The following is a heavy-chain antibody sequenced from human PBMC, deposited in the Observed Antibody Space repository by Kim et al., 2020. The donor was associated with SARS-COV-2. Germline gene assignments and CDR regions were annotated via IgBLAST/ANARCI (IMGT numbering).Heavy chain of an antibody. D-gene: IGHD3-22*01. CDR3: ARASFFYDSSGYHFDY. V-gene: IGHV1-69*04. CDR1: GYTFTTYD. J-gene: IGHJ4*02. Sequence: SVKVSCKASGYTFTTYDINWVRQATGQGLEWMGRIIPILGITNYAQKFQGRVTITADKSTSTAYMELSSLRSEDTAVYYCARASFFYDSSGYHFDYWGQGTLVTVSS. CDR2: IIPILGIT.